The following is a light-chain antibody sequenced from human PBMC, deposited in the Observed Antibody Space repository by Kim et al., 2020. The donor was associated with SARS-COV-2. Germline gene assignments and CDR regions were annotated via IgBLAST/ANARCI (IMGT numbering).Light chain of an antibody. Sequence: QSALTQPASVSGSPGQSITISCTGTSSDVGGYNYVSWYQQHPGKAPKLLIYEVSNRPSGVSNRFSGSKSGNTASLTISGLQAEDEADYYCSSYKSSMSRPVFGGGTKLTVL. CDR1: SSDVGGYNY. V-gene: IGLV2-14*01. J-gene: IGLJ2*01. CDR3: SSYKSSMSRPV. CDR2: EVS.